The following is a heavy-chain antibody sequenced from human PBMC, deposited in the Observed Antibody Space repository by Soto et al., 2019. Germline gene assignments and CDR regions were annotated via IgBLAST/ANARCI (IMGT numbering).Heavy chain of an antibody. Sequence: PGGSLRLSCVPSGFTFSSYAMSWVRQSPGKGLEWVSSISSSGDTSYNADSVKGRFSISRDNVKNTVYLQMDSLRAEDTAVYFCARVRSAVFGSATNYWGQGALVTVSS. CDR2: ISSSGDTS. D-gene: IGHD2-15*01. V-gene: IGHV3-23*01. J-gene: IGHJ4*01. CDR3: ARVRSAVFGSATNY. CDR1: GFTFSSYA.